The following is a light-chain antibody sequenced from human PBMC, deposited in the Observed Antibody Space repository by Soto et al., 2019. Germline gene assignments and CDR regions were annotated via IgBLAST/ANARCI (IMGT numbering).Light chain of an antibody. V-gene: IGKV3-15*01. Sequence: EIVMTQSPDTVSVSPGEGAELSCRASQSVGSRVAWYQQKFGQPPRLLLYETSTRANGIPASFSGSGSGTDFTLSISSLQHGDVGIYSCQQYHTWHPITFGQGTRVEIK. CDR3: QQYHTWHPIT. J-gene: IGKJ5*01. CDR2: ETS. CDR1: QSVGSR.